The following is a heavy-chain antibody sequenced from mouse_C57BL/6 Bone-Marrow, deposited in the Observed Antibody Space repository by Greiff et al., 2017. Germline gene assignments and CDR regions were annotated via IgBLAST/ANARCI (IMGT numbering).Heavy chain of an antibody. J-gene: IGHJ2*01. D-gene: IGHD1-1*01. CDR2: IFPRSGNT. CDR3: ARGYYYGSSHFDY. V-gene: IGHV1-81*01. CDR1: GYTFTSYG. Sequence: VQLQESGAELARPGASVKLSCKASGYTFTSYGISWVKQRTGQGLEWIGEIFPRSGNTYYNEKFKGKATLTADKSSSTAYMELRSLTSEDSAVYFCARGYYYGSSHFDYWGQGTTLTVSS.